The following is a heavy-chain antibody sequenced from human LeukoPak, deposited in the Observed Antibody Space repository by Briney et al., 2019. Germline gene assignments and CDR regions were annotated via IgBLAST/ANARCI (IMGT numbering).Heavy chain of an antibody. D-gene: IGHD5-18*01. J-gene: IGHJ4*02. CDR2: IYYSGNT. CDR1: GGSISSSSYH. Sequence: PSETLSLTCTVSGGSISSSSYHWGWIRQPPGKGLEWIGSIYYSGNTYYNPSLKSRVTISVDTSKNQFSLKLSSVTAADTAVYYCARHRSGAYSYGVLDFWGLGTLVTVSS. V-gene: IGHV4-39*01. CDR3: ARHRSGAYSYGVLDF.